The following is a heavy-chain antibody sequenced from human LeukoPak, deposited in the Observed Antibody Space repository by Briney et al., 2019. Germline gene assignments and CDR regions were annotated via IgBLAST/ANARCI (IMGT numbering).Heavy chain of an antibody. V-gene: IGHV3-23*01. CDR3: AKTYSSSRAHYYYYYYMGV. D-gene: IGHD6-13*01. CDR1: GFTFSSYA. J-gene: IGHJ6*03. Sequence: PGGSLRLSCAASGFTFSSYAMSWVRQAPGKGLEWASAISGSGGSTYYADSVKGRFTISRDNSKNTLYLQMNSLRAEDTAVYYCAKTYSSSRAHYYYYYYMGVWGQGTTVTISS. CDR2: ISGSGGST.